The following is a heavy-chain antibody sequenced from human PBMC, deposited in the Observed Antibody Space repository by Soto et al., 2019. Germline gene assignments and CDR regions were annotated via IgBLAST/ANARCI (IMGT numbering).Heavy chain of an antibody. CDR3: ARADWLGSGPDY. CDR1: GFTFSSYD. D-gene: IGHD3-3*01. V-gene: IGHV3-13*01. J-gene: IGHJ4*02. Sequence: GGSLRLSCAASGFTFSSYDMHWVRQATGKGLEWVSAIGTAGDTYYPGSVKGRFTISRENAKNSLYLQMNSLRAGDTAVYYCARADWLGSGPDYWGQGTLVTVSS. CDR2: IGTAGDT.